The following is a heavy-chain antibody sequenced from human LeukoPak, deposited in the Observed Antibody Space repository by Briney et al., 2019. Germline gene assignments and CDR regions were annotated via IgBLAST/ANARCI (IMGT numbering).Heavy chain of an antibody. V-gene: IGHV4-59*08. CDR1: GGSISPYY. CDR3: ARGGIQLPDY. CDR2: IYYSGST. J-gene: IGHJ4*02. Sequence: SETLSLTCIVSGGSISPYYWSWIRQPPGSGLEWIAYIYYSGSTSYNPSLKSRVAISVDTSNNEVSLKLSSVTAADTAVYYCARGGIQLPDYWGQGILVTVSS. D-gene: IGHD5-18*01.